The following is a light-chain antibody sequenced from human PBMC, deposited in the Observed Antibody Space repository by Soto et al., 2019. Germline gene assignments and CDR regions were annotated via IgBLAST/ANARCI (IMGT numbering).Light chain of an antibody. V-gene: IGKV3-15*01. Sequence: EIVMTQSPATLSVSPGERATLSCRASQSVSSNLAWYQQKPGQAPSLLIYGASTRATGIPARFSGSGSGTEFTLTIGSLQSEDFAVYYCQQYNNWPPYTFGQGTKLEIK. CDR2: GAS. CDR3: QQYNNWPPYT. CDR1: QSVSSN. J-gene: IGKJ2*01.